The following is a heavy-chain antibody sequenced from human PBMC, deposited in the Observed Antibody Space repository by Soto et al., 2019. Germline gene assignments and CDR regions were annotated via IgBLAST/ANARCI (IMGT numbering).Heavy chain of an antibody. D-gene: IGHD2-15*01. V-gene: IGHV3-74*01. J-gene: IGHJ4*01. CDR3: ASAAHRYCSGGSCYCGRDY. CDR2: INSDGST. Sequence: HPGGPRRLSCTASGFTFSSYWMHWVRQAPGKGMLWVSRINSDGSTNYNPSLKSRVTITVDTTKNQFSLKLRSVTAADTAVYYCASAAHRYCSGGSCYCGRDYWGHGTPVTVS. CDR1: GFTFSSYW.